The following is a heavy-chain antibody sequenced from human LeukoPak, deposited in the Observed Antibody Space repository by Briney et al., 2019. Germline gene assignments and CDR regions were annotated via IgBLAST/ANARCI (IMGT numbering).Heavy chain of an antibody. CDR3: ARHGAWGFGELLAFDY. CDR1: GGSFSGYY. CDR2: INHSGST. D-gene: IGHD3-10*01. J-gene: IGHJ4*02. V-gene: IGHV4-34*01. Sequence: SETLSLTCAVYGGSFSGYYWSWIRQPPGKGLEWIGEINHSGSTNYNPSLKSRVTISVDTSKNQFSLKLSSVTAADTAVYYCARHGAWGFGELLAFDYWGQGTLVTVSS.